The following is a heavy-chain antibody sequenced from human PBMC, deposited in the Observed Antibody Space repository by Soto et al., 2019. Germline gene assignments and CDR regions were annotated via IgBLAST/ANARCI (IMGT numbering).Heavy chain of an antibody. CDR1: GGSISTSY. CDR3: ARDRERGYSYGYFDY. CDR2: IYYSGTT. Sequence: SETLSLTCTISGGSISTSYWNWIRQHPGKGLEWIGYIYYSGTTNYNPSLKSRVTISVDTSKNQFSLKLSSVTAADTAVYYCARDRERGYSYGYFDYWGQGTLVTVS. V-gene: IGHV4-59*12. D-gene: IGHD5-18*01. J-gene: IGHJ4*02.